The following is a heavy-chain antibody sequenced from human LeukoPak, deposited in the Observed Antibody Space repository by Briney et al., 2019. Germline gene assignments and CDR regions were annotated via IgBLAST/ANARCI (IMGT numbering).Heavy chain of an antibody. CDR1: GFTFSDYY. D-gene: IGHD1-26*01. CDR3: ASNLAANYHFYYGIDV. CDR2: INSGGSSM. Sequence: GGALRLSCAASGFTFSDYYTSWLRQAPGKGLEGVSFINSGGSSMYYVDSVKGRFTISRDNAKNSLYLQMSSLRAEDTAVYYCASNLAANYHFYYGIDVWGQGTTVTVSS. V-gene: IGHV3-11*01. J-gene: IGHJ6*02.